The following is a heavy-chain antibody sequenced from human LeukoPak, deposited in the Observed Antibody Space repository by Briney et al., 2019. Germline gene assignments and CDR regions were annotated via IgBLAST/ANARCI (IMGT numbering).Heavy chain of an antibody. CDR1: GYSFTNYW. J-gene: IGHJ5*02. CDR3: ARDGSGYLYNWFDP. Sequence: PGESLKVSCKVSGYSFTNYWIAWVRQTPGKDLEWMGSIYPGDSDTRYSPSFQGQVTMSADKSISTAYLQWSSLKASDTAMYYCARDGSGYLYNWFDPWGQGTLVTVSS. CDR2: IYPGDSDT. V-gene: IGHV5-51*01. D-gene: IGHD3-22*01.